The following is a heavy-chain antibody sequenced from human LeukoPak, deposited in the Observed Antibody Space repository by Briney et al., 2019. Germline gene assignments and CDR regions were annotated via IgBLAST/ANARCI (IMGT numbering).Heavy chain of an antibody. J-gene: IGHJ4*02. Sequence: GGSLRLSCAVSGFTLSSYWMSWVRQAPGKGLEWVANIKQDRSEKYYLDSVKGRFTISRDNSKNSMYLQLNSLRAEDTAVYYCAREGRGFDYWGQGTLVTVSS. V-gene: IGHV3-7*01. CDR3: AREGRGFDY. D-gene: IGHD3-10*01. CDR1: GFTLSSYW. CDR2: IKQDRSEK.